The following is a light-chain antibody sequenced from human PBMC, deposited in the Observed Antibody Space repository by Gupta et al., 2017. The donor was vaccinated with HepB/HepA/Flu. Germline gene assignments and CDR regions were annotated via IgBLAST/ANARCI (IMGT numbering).Light chain of an antibody. CDR3: QQSYSTPYT. J-gene: IGKJ2*01. Sequence: DIQMTQSPSSLSASVGDRVTITCRASQSISSYLNWYQQKPGNAPKLLIYAASSLQSGVPSRFSGSRSGTDFTLTISSLQPEDFATYYCQQSYSTPYTFGQGTKLEI. CDR1: QSISSY. CDR2: AAS. V-gene: IGKV1-39*01.